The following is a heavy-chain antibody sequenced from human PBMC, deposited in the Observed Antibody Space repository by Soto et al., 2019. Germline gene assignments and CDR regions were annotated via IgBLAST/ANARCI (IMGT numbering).Heavy chain of an antibody. V-gene: IGHV1-18*01. Sequence: ASVKVSCKASGYTFTSYGISWVRQAPGQGLEWMGWISAYNGNTNYAQKLQGRVTMTPDTSTRTAYMELRSLRSDDTAVYYCARAARDQYCSGGSCLASRPGPKYYYYYYMDVWGKGTTVTVSS. J-gene: IGHJ6*03. D-gene: IGHD2-15*01. CDR1: GYTFTSYG. CDR2: ISAYNGNT. CDR3: ARAARDQYCSGGSCLASRPGPKYYYYYYMDV.